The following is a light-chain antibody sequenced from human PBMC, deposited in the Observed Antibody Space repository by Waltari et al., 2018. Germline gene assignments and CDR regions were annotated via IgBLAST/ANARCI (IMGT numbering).Light chain of an antibody. J-gene: IGKJ5*01. CDR2: YAS. Sequence: EIALTQSLDFQSVTPKQKVTITCRASHSIGSNLHWYQQKPDQSPKLLIKYASQSISGVPSRFSGSGSGTDFTLTIDSLETEDAAAYYCHQTSSFTRTFGQGTRLEIK. CDR3: HQTSSFTRT. CDR1: HSIGSN. V-gene: IGKV6D-21*02.